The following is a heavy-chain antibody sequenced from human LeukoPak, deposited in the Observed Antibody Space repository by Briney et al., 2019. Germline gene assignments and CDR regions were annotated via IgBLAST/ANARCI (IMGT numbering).Heavy chain of an antibody. V-gene: IGHV4-30-4*01. CDR2: IYYSGST. CDR3: ARGVPYGGNPVDY. D-gene: IGHD4-23*01. Sequence: SETLSLTCTVSGGSISSGDYYWSWIRQPPGKGLEWIGYIYYSGSTYYNPSLKSRVTISVDTSKNQFSLKLSSVTGADTAVYYCARGVPYGGNPVDYWGQGTLVTVSS. J-gene: IGHJ4*02. CDR1: GGSISSGDYY.